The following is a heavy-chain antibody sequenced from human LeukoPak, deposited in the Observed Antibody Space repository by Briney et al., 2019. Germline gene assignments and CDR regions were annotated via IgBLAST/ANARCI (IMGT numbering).Heavy chain of an antibody. D-gene: IGHD3-22*01. CDR2: IKSKTDGGTT. J-gene: IGHJ5*02. CDR3: TTDPLYSYYDSSTRGNWFDP. CDR1: GFTFSNAW. V-gene: IGHV3-15*01. Sequence: PGGSLRLSCAASGFTFSNAWMSWVRQAPGKGLEWVGRIKSKTDGGTTEYAAPVKGRFTISRDDSKNTLYLQMNSLKTEDTAVYYCTTDPLYSYYDSSTRGNWFDPWGQGTLVTVSS.